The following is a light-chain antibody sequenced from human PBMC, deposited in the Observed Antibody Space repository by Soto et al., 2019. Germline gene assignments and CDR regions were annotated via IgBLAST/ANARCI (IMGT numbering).Light chain of an antibody. CDR2: EVS. V-gene: IGLV2-14*01. Sequence: QSVLTQPASVSGSPGQSITISCTGTSSDVGGYNYVSWYQQQSGKAPKLMIHEVSNRPSGVSNRFSGSKSGNTASLTISGLQAEDEADYYCNSYTSSRAYVFGIGTKVTI. J-gene: IGLJ1*01. CDR1: SSDVGGYNY. CDR3: NSYTSSRAYV.